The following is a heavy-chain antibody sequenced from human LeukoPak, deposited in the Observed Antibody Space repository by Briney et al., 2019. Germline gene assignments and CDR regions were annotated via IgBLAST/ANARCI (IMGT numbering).Heavy chain of an antibody. CDR1: GYTFTGYY. CDR2: INPNSGGT. CDR3: ATVPLEVWVGSRGAFDI. Sequence: ASVKVSCKASGYTFTGYYMHWVRQAPGQGLEWMGWINPNSGGTNYAQKFQGRVTMTRDTSISTAYMELCRLRSDDTAVYYCATVPLEVWVGSRGAFDIWGQGTMVTVSS. J-gene: IGHJ3*02. V-gene: IGHV1-2*02. D-gene: IGHD3-10*01.